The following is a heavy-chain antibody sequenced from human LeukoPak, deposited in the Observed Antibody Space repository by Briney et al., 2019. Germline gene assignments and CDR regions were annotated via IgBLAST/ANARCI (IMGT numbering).Heavy chain of an antibody. CDR2: IYWDDDR. Sequence: SGPTLVNPTPTLTLTCTFSGFSLNTRGVGVGWIRQPPGRALECLSLIYWDDDRRYSPSLKSRLTITKDTSKNQVVLTMTNMDPVDTATYFCAHRKNYYDSSVFDNWGQGTLVTVSS. V-gene: IGHV2-5*02. D-gene: IGHD3-22*01. CDR1: GFSLNTRGVG. CDR3: AHRKNYYDSSVFDN. J-gene: IGHJ4*02.